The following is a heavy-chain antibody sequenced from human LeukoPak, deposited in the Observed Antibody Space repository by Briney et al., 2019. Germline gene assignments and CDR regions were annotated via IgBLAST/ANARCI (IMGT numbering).Heavy chain of an antibody. J-gene: IGHJ4*02. CDR1: GFTFSSYS. Sequence: PGGSLRLSCAASGFTFSSYSMNWVRQAPGKGLEWVSSISSSSSYIYYADSVKGRFTISRDSAKSSLYLQMNSLRAEDTAVYYCARDFLHSSGLYWGQGTLVTVSS. CDR3: ARDFLHSSGLY. V-gene: IGHV3-21*01. CDR2: ISSSSSYI. D-gene: IGHD6-19*01.